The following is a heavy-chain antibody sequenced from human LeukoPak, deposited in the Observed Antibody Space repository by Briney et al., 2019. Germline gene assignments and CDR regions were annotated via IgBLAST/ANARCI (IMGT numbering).Heavy chain of an antibody. CDR2: IYHSGST. J-gene: IGHJ4*02. CDR3: ASTTRGLHLDFDY. CDR1: GGSISSSSYS. Sequence: SETLSLTCTVSGGSISSSSYSWSWIRQPPGKGLEWIGYIYHSGSTYYNPSLKSRVTISVDRSKNQFSLKLSSVTAADTAVYYCASTTRGLHLDFDYWGQGTLVTVSS. D-gene: IGHD1-26*01. V-gene: IGHV4-30-2*01.